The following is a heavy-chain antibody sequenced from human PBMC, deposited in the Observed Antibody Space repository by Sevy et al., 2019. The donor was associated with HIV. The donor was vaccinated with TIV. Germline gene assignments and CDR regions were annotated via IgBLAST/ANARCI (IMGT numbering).Heavy chain of an antibody. D-gene: IGHD3-22*01. CDR2: IRSKANSYAT. Sequence: GGSLRLSCAASGFTFSGSAMHWVRQASGKGLEWVGRIRSKANSYATAYAASVKGRFTISRDDSKNTAYLQMNSLRAEDTAVYYCAKDSGINPMIVVALRYWGQGTLVTVSS. CDR1: GFTFSGSA. J-gene: IGHJ4*02. CDR3: AKDSGINPMIVVALRY. V-gene: IGHV3-73*01.